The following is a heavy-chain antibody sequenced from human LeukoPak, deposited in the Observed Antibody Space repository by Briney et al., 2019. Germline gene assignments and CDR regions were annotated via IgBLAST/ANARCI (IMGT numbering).Heavy chain of an antibody. CDR3: AKDDYDYYDSSRYKGKPFRDY. CDR2: INSDGSTT. CDR1: GFTFSSSW. V-gene: IGHV3-74*01. J-gene: IGHJ4*02. D-gene: IGHD3-22*01. Sequence: TGGSLRLSCAASGFTFSSSWMHWVRQAPGKGLVWVSRINSDGSTTSYADSVKGRFTISRDNSRNTLYLQMNSLRAEDTAVYYCAKDDYDYYDSSRYKGKPFRDYWGQGTLVTVSS.